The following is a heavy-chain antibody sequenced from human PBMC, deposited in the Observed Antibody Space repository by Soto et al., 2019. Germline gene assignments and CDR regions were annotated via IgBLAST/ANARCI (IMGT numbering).Heavy chain of an antibody. V-gene: IGHV3-30-3*01. D-gene: IGHD6-19*01. CDR1: GFTFSSYA. CDR3: ARDQGRSGWYGTIDY. J-gene: IGHJ4*02. Sequence: QVQLVESGGGVVQPGRSLRLSCAASGFTFSSYAMHWVRQAPGKGLEWVAVISDDGSNKYYADSVKGRFTISRDNSKNTRYLQMNSLRAEDPAVYYCARDQGRSGWYGTIDYWGQGTLVTVSS. CDR2: ISDDGSNK.